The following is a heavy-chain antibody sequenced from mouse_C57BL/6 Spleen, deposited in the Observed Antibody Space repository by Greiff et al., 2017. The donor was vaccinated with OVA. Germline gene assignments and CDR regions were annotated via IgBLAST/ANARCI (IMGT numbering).Heavy chain of an antibody. V-gene: IGHV1-52*01. CDR1: GYTFTSYW. CDR3: AREPPYPRRWGFDY. CDR2: IDPSDSET. J-gene: IGHJ2*01. D-gene: IGHD1-1*02. Sequence: QVQLQQPGAELVRPGSSVKLSCKASGYTFTSYWLHWVKPRPIQGLEWIGNIDPSDSETHYTQKFKDKATLTVDKSSSTAYMQLSSLTSEDSAVYYCAREPPYPRRWGFDYWGQGTTRTVSS.